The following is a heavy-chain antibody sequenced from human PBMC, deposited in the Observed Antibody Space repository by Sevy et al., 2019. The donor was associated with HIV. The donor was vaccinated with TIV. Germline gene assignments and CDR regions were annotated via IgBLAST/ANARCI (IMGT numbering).Heavy chain of an antibody. J-gene: IGHJ4*02. V-gene: IGHV3-23*01. CDR1: GFTFSKYS. CDR2: LSFGCGEI. Sequence: GGSLRLSCAASGFTFSKYSMSWVHQPPGKGLEWVSTLSFGCGEINHADSVKGRFTISRDNSKNSLYLQMNNLRVEDTAVYYCAREGCTKPHDYWGQGTLVTVSS. D-gene: IGHD2-8*01. CDR3: AREGCTKPHDY.